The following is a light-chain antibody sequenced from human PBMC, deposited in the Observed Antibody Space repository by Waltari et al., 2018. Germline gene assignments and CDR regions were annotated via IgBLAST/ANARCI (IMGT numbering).Light chain of an antibody. CDR1: QNIGNN. V-gene: IGKV6-21*01. CDR2: YAS. Sequence: EVVLIQSPDFQSVTPKEKVTITCRASQNIGNNLHWYQQKPGQSPKPHIKYASQSFSGVPSRFSGSGSGTDFTLTIISLEAEDAATYYCHQSDSLPTFGGGTKVEIK. J-gene: IGKJ4*01. CDR3: HQSDSLPT.